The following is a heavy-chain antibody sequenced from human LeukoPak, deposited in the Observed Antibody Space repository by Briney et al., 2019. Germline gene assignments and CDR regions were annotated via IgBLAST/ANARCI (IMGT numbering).Heavy chain of an antibody. CDR3: ARDLDGSGSYNWFDP. D-gene: IGHD3-10*01. CDR2: ISTSGSTI. J-gene: IGHJ5*02. V-gene: IGHV3-48*03. CDR1: GFTFSSYE. Sequence: GGSLRLSCAASGFTFSSYEMNWVRQAPGKGLEWVSYISTSGSTIYYADSVKGRFTISRDNAKHSLYLQMNSLRAEDTAVYYCARDLDGSGSYNWFDPWGLGTLVTVSS.